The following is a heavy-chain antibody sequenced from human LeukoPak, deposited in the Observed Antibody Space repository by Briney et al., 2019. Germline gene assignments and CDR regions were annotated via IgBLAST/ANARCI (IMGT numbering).Heavy chain of an antibody. V-gene: IGHV4-31*03. Sequence: PPETLSLTCTVSGGSISSGGYYWSWIRQHPGKGLEWTGYINYIGSTYYNPSLKSRITISVDTSKNQFSLYLSSVTAADTAVYYCARTVSSASLFFDYWGQGTLVTVSS. CDR2: INYIGST. CDR3: ARTVSSASLFFDY. J-gene: IGHJ4*02. D-gene: IGHD6-25*01. CDR1: GGSISSGGYY.